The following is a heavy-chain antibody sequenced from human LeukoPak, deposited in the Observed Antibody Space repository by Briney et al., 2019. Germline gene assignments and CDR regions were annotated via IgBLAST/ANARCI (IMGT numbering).Heavy chain of an antibody. V-gene: IGHV4-39*01. CDR2: IFHRGST. CDR1: GGSISTSHY. CDR3: ARMGSGYSGYDFDY. D-gene: IGHD5-12*01. J-gene: IGHJ4*02. Sequence: SETLSLTCTVSGGSISTSHYWIWIRQPPGKGLEWIGSIFHRGSTYYNSSLKSRITLSVDTSKNQFSLKLSSVTAADTAVYYCARMGSGYSGYDFDYWGQGTLVTVSS.